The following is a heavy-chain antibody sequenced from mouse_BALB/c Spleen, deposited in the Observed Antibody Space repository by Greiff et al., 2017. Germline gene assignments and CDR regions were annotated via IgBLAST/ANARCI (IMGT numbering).Heavy chain of an antibody. V-gene: IGHV1-80*01. CDR2: IYPGDGDT. CDR1: GYAFSSYW. CDR3: AIYDGYYVTFAY. Sequence: QVHVKQSGAELVRPGSSVKISCKASGYAFSSYWMNWVKQRPGQGLEWIGQIYPGDGDTNYNGKFKGKATLTADKSSSTAYMQLSSLTSEDSAVYFCAIYDGYYVTFAYWGQGTLVTVSA. D-gene: IGHD2-3*01. J-gene: IGHJ3*01.